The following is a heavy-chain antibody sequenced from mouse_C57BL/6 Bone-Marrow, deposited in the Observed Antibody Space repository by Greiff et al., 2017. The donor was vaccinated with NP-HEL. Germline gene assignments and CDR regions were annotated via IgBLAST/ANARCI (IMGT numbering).Heavy chain of an antibody. CDR2: IDPETGGT. D-gene: IGHD3-2*02. J-gene: IGHJ3*01. V-gene: IGHV1-15*01. Sequence: QVQLKQSGAELVRPGASVTLSCKASGYTFTDYEMHWVKQTPVHGLEWIGAIDPETGGTAYNQKFKGKAILTADESSSTAYMELRSLTSEDSAVYYCTRRGTAQATWFAYWGQGTLVTVSA. CDR1: GYTFTDYE. CDR3: TRRGTAQATWFAY.